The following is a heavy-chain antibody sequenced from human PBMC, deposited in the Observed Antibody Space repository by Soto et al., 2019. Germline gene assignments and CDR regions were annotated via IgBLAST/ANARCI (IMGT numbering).Heavy chain of an antibody. CDR1: GGSISSSSYY. CDR3: ARQLPPYDILTDNAFDI. J-gene: IGHJ3*02. CDR2: IYYSGST. V-gene: IGHV4-39*01. Sequence: PSETLSLTCTVSGGSISSSSYYWGWIRQPPGKGLEWIGSIYYSGSTYYNPSLKSRVTISVDTSKNQFSLKLSSVTAADTAVYYCARQLPPYDILTDNAFDIWGQGTMVTVSS. D-gene: IGHD3-9*01.